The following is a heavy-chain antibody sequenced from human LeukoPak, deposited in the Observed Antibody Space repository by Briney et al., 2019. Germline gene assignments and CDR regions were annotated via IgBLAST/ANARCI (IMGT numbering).Heavy chain of an antibody. CDR2: INTNGANT. CDR1: GFTFKSYA. V-gene: IGHV3-64*05. D-gene: IGHD6-6*01. CDR3: VKGLDYSSSQMDS. Sequence: GGSLRLSRSASGFTFKSYAMHWVRQAPGKGLEYVSSINTNGANTYYVDSVKGRFTISRDNSRNTVYVQMNSLTPEDTAVYYCVKGLDYSSSQMDSWGQGTLVTVSS. J-gene: IGHJ4*02.